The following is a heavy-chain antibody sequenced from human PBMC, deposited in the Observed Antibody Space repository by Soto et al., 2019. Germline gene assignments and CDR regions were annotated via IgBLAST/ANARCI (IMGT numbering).Heavy chain of an antibody. CDR3: AISSITMVRGVIKPYYYGMDV. D-gene: IGHD3-10*01. CDR1: GYTFTSYY. V-gene: IGHV1-46*01. J-gene: IGHJ6*02. CDR2: INPSGGST. Sequence: ASVKVSCKASGYTFTSYYMHWVRQAPGQGLEWMGIINPSGGSTSYAQKFQGRVTMTRDTSTSTVYIELSSLRSEDTAVYYCAISSITMVRGVIKPYYYGMDVWGQGTTVTVSS.